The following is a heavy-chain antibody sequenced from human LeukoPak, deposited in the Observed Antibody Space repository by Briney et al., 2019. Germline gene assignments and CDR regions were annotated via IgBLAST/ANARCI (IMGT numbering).Heavy chain of an antibody. V-gene: IGHV1-69*13. D-gene: IGHD1-26*01. CDR3: ARDVGATKVGTGGYFDY. Sequence: SVKVSCKASGGTFSSYAISWVRQAPGQGLEWMGGIIPIFGTANYAQKFQGRVTITADESTSTAYMELSSLRSEDTTVYYCARDVGATKVGTGGYFDYWGQGTLVTVSS. J-gene: IGHJ4*02. CDR2: IIPIFGTA. CDR1: GGTFSSYA.